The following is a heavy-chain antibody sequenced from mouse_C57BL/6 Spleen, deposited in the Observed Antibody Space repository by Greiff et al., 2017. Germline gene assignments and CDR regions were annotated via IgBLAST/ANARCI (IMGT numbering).Heavy chain of an antibody. CDR3: ARFDTTVVAGGY. D-gene: IGHD1-1*01. Sequence: VQLQESGAELVKPGASVKISCKASGYAFSSYWMNWVKQRPGKGLEWIGQIYPGDGATNYNGKFKGKATLTADKSSSTAYMQLSSLTSEDSAVYFCARFDTTVVAGGYWGQGTTLTVSS. CDR1: GYAFSSYW. J-gene: IGHJ2*01. CDR2: IYPGDGAT. V-gene: IGHV1-80*01.